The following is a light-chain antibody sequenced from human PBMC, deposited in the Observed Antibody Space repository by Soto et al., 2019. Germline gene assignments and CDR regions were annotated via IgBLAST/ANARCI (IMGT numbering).Light chain of an antibody. V-gene: IGLV1-44*01. CDR2: KTS. Sequence: QSVLTQSPSASGTPGQTVTLSCSGSRANIGNNAVSWYQQLPGTAPKLLIHKTSQSHSGVPVRFCCSESGTSASLALSVLQPEVEDEYDCERGDDSLNARGVFGGGTKVTVL. J-gene: IGLJ3*02. CDR1: RANIGNNA. CDR3: ERGDDSLNARGV.